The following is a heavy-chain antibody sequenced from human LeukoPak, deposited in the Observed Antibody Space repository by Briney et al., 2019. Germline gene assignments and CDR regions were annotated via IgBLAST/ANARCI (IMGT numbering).Heavy chain of an antibody. CDR1: GFTVSSNY. CDR3: ARDYYGSGSYGNWFDP. CDR2: ISSSSSHI. V-gene: IGHV3-21*04. Sequence: KTGGSLRLSCAASGFTVSSNYMSWVRQAPGKGLEWVSSISSSSSHIYYADSVKGRFTISRDNSKNTLYLQMNSLRAEDTAVYYCARDYYGSGSYGNWFDPWGQGTLVTVSS. J-gene: IGHJ5*02. D-gene: IGHD3-10*01.